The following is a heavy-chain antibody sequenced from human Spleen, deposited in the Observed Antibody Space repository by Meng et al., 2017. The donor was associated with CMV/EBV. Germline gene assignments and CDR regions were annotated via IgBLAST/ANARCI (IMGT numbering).Heavy chain of an antibody. V-gene: IGHV3-48*03. CDR3: ARVVPWYFDL. CDR2: ISANGNTI. D-gene: IGHD2-2*01. Sequence: GGSLRLSCAASGFTFGAYEMNWVRQAPGKGLEWISHISANGNTIKYADSVKGRFAISRDNAKKSLYLQMNSLRAEDTAVYYCARVVPWYFDLWGRGTLVTVSS. J-gene: IGHJ2*01. CDR1: GFTFGAYE.